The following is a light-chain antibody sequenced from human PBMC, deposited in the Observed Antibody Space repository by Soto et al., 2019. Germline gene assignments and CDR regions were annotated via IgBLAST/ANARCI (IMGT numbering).Light chain of an antibody. CDR2: DAS. CDR3: QQYNNWLGT. CDR1: QSVSSS. J-gene: IGKJ2*01. Sequence: EIVLTQSPATLSLSPGERATLSCKASQSVSSSLAWYQQKPGQAPRLLIYDASNRATGIPARFSGSGSGTDFTLTISSLEPEDFAVYYCQQYNNWLGTFGQGTKLEIK. V-gene: IGKV3-11*01.